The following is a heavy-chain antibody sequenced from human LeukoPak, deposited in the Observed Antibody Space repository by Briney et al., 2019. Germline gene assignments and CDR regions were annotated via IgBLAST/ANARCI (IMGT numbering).Heavy chain of an antibody. V-gene: IGHV3-23*01. CDR1: GFTFSSYG. CDR3: AKDLYSYGYNLDY. D-gene: IGHD5-18*01. CDR2: ISASGGST. Sequence: GGSLRLSCAASGFTFSSYGMSWVRQAPGKGLEWVSAISASGGSTYYADSVKGRFTISRDNSKNTLYLQMNSLRAEDMALYYCAKDLYSYGYNLDYWGQGTLVTVSS. J-gene: IGHJ4*02.